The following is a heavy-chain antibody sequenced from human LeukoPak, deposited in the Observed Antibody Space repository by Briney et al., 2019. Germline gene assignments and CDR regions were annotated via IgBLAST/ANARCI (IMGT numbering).Heavy chain of an antibody. CDR1: GFTFSSYA. CDR2: ISSNGGST. D-gene: IGHD2-8*01. V-gene: IGHV3-64*04. J-gene: IGHJ4*02. CDR3: ARGPGSSVYASAIDY. Sequence: GGSLRLSCSVSGFTFSSYAMHWVRQAPGKGLEYVSAISSNGGSTYYADSVKGRFTIPRDNSKNTSYMQMNSLSADDTAVYYCARGPGSSVYASAIDYWGQGTLVTVSS.